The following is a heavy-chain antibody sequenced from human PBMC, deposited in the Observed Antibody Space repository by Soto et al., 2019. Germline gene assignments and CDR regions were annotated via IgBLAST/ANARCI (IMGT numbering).Heavy chain of an antibody. Sequence: ASVKVSCKASGYTFSSHYIHWVRQAPGQGLEWMGLINPSGGGTTYAQKFQGRITMTRDTSTSTVYMELSSLRSEDTAVYYCATEGSSRTTCYENWNWFDPWRQGTDLTDSS. CDR3: ATEGSSRTTCYENWNWFDP. D-gene: IGHD2-2*01. CDR1: GYTFSSHY. CDR2: INPSGGGT. V-gene: IGHV1-46*03. J-gene: IGHJ5*02.